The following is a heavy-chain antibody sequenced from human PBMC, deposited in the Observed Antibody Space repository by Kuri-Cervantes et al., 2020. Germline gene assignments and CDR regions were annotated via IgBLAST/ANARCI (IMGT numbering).Heavy chain of an antibody. CDR3: ARSEWYYNFWSGYWVTRPGYYMDV. CDR2: INAGNGNT. CDR1: GYTFTSYA. Sequence: ASVKVSCKASGYTFTSYAMHWVRQAPGQRLEWMGWINAGNGNTKYSQKFQGRVTITRDTSASTAYMELSSLRSEDTAVYYCARSEWYYNFWSGYWVTRPGYYMDVWGKGTTVTVSS. V-gene: IGHV1-3*01. J-gene: IGHJ6*03. D-gene: IGHD3-3*01.